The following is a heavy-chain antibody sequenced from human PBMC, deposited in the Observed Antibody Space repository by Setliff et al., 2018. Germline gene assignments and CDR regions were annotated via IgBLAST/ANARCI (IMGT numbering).Heavy chain of an antibody. CDR3: AIVGAIDY. CDR2: IIPLLDIA. Sequence: SVKVSCKASGGTFSSYAISWVRQAPGQGLEWMGGIIPLLDIAKYAEKFKGRVTITADKSTSTAYVELSSLRSEDTAVYYCAIVGAIDYWGQGTLVTVSS. J-gene: IGHJ4*02. CDR1: GGTFSSYA. D-gene: IGHD1-26*01. V-gene: IGHV1-69*10.